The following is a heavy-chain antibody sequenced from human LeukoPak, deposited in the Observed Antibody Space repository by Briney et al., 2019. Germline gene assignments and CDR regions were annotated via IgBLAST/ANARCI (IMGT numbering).Heavy chain of an antibody. CDR1: NDSISIYY. Sequence: NPSETLSLTCTVSNDSISIYYWSWIRQPPGEGLEWIGYIYTSGSTNYNPSLKSRVTISLDTSNNQFSLKLSSVTAADTAVYYCARGDFYRYYFDYWGQGTLVTVSS. CDR3: ARGDFYRYYFDY. J-gene: IGHJ4*02. CDR2: IYTSGST. D-gene: IGHD2/OR15-2a*01. V-gene: IGHV4-4*09.